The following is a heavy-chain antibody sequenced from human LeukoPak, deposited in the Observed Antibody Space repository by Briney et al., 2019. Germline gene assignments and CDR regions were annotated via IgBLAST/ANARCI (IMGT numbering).Heavy chain of an antibody. V-gene: IGHV3-23*01. J-gene: IGHJ4*02. CDR2: ISGSGSDT. CDR3: AKDRGIRAAGTLFDY. Sequence: PGGSLRLSCAASGFSFSSYAVSWVRQAPGKGLEWVSTISGSGSDTYYADSVKGRFTISRDNSKNTLDLQMNSLRAEDTAVYYCAKDRGIRAAGTLFDYWGQGTLVTVSS. CDR1: GFSFSSYA. D-gene: IGHD6-13*01.